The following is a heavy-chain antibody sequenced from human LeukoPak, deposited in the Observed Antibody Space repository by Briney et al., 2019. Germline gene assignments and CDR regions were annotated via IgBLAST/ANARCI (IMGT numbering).Heavy chain of an antibody. V-gene: IGHV1-2*02. J-gene: IGHJ4*02. D-gene: IGHD5-12*01. Sequence: SVKVSCKASGYTFPDYYIHWVRQAPGHGLEWMGWIDPNSGGTNFAQKFQGRVTMTTDTSITTAYMELTSLRSDDTAVYYCANWAATIRNFNYWGQGTLVTVSS. CDR3: ANWAATIRNFNY. CDR1: GYTFPDYY. CDR2: IDPNSGGT.